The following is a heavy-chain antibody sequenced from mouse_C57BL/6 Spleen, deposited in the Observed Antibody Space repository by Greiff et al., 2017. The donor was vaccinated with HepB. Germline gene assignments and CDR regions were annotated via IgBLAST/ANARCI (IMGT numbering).Heavy chain of an antibody. J-gene: IGHJ3*01. V-gene: IGHV1-9*01. CDR2: ILPGSGST. D-gene: IGHD5-1-1*01. CDR1: GYTFTGYW. Sequence: VQLQQSGAELMKPGASVKLSCKATGYTFTGYWIEWVKQRTGHGLEWIGEILPGSGSTNYNEKFKGKATFTADTSSDTAYMQLSSLTTEDSAIYHCATSRTHTYLCFAYWGQETLVTVSA. CDR3: ATSRTHTYLCFAY.